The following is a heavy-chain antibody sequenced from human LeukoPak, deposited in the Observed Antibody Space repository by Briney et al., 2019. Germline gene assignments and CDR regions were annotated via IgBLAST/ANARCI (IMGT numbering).Heavy chain of an antibody. CDR2: ISAYNGNT. V-gene: IGHV1-18*01. CDR3: AISGGGNSVQGAFDI. Sequence: ASVKVSCKASGYTFTSYGISWVRQAPGQGLEWMGWISAYNGNTNYAQKLQGRVTMTTDTSTSTAYMELRNLRSDDTAVYYCAISGGGNSVQGAFDIWGQGTMVTVSS. D-gene: IGHD4-23*01. CDR1: GYTFTSYG. J-gene: IGHJ3*02.